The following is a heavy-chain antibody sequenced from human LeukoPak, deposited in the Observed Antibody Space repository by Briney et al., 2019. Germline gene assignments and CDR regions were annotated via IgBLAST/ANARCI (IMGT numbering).Heavy chain of an antibody. CDR2: ISYDGSNK. Sequence: GRSLRPSCAASGFTFSSYGMHWVRQAPGKGLEWVAVISYDGSNKYYADSVKGRFTISRDNSKNTLYLQMNSLRAEDTAVYYCAKDGQPLHYYDSSGYLGYFDYWGQGTLVTVSS. D-gene: IGHD3-22*01. CDR1: GFTFSSYG. J-gene: IGHJ4*02. V-gene: IGHV3-30*18. CDR3: AKDGQPLHYYDSSGYLGYFDY.